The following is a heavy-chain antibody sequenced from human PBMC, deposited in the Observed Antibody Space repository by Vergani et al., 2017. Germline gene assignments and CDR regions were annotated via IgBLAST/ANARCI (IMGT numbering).Heavy chain of an antibody. CDR3: AKDKAAAGTILDY. V-gene: IGHV3-23*04. CDR1: GFTFSSYS. CDR2: ISGSGGST. J-gene: IGHJ4*02. D-gene: IGHD6-13*01. Sequence: EVQLVESGGGLVKPGGSLRLSCAASGFTFSSYSMNWVRQAPGKGLEWVSAISGSGGSTYYADSVKGRFTISRDNSKNTLYLQMNSLRAEDTAVYYCAKDKAAAGTILDYWGQGTLVTVSS.